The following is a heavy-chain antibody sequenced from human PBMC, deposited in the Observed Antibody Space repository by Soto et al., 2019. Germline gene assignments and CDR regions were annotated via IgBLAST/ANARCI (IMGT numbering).Heavy chain of an antibody. J-gene: IGHJ6*02. Sequence: NPSETLSLTCSVSGYSVTSSDYYWAWIRQPPGKGLEWIGSMFYSGLTYYNPSLKSRVTLSVDTSKNQFSVRLNSVTAADTAVYYCAPLSVPLSGPYGIHVWGQGTTVTVSS. CDR3: APLSVPLSGPYGIHV. V-gene: IGHV4-39*01. D-gene: IGHD2-15*01. CDR1: GYSVTSSDYY. CDR2: MFYSGLT.